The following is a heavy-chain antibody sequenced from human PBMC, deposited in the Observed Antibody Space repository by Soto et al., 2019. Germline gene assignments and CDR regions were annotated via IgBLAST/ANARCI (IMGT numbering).Heavy chain of an antibody. CDR2: ISTSGSKM. CDR1: GFTISDFY. D-gene: IGHD3-16*02. V-gene: IGHV3-11*01. Sequence: LRLSCVASGFTISDFYMTWIRQAPGKGLEWVSYISTSGSKMYYADSVKGRFTISRDNAKNSLYLQMNSLRADDTAVYFCARLTWGNYRYVDYWGQGTPVT. CDR3: ARLTWGNYRYVDY. J-gene: IGHJ4*02.